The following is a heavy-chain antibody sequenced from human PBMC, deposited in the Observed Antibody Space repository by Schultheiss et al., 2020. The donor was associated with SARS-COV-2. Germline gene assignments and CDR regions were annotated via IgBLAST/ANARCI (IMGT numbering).Heavy chain of an antibody. D-gene: IGHD6-13*01. Sequence: GGSLRLSCAASGFTFDDYAMHWVRQAPGKGLEWVSGISWNSGSIGYADSVKGRFTISRDNAKNSLYLQMNSLRAEDTALYYCAKDTYSSSWGWFDPWGQGTLVIVSS. CDR2: ISWNSGSI. J-gene: IGHJ5*02. V-gene: IGHV3-9*01. CDR1: GFTFDDYA. CDR3: AKDTYSSSWGWFDP.